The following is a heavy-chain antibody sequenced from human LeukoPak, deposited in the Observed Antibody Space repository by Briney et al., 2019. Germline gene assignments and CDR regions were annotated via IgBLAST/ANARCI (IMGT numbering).Heavy chain of an antibody. CDR2: IWDDGSKK. CDR1: GFTFSSYG. V-gene: IGHV3-33*01. CDR3: ARDRCGSNSCYNDY. D-gene: IGHD2-2*02. J-gene: IGHJ4*02. Sequence: GGSLRLSCSASGFTFSSYGMDWVRQAPGKGLEWVAVIWDDGSKKYYADSVKGRFTISRDNSKNTLYLQMNSLRAEDTAVYYCARDRCGSNSCYNDYWGQGTLVTVSS.